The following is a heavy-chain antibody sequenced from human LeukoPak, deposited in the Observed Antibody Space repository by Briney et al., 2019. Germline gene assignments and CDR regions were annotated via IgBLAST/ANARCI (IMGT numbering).Heavy chain of an antibody. J-gene: IGHJ4*02. CDR3: ARDDGSGYFDY. V-gene: IGHV4-39*07. CDR1: GGSISSNSYY. D-gene: IGHD3-3*01. CDR2: IYYSGST. Sequence: SETLSLTCTVSGGSISSNSYYWGWIRQPPGKGLQWIGSIYYSGSTYYNPSLKSRVTISVDTSKNQFSLKLSSVTAADTAVYYCARDDGSGYFDYWGQGTLVTVSS.